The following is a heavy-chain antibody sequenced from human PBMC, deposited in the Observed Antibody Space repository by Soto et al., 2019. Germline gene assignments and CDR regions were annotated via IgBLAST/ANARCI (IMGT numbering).Heavy chain of an antibody. CDR3: ARLYGSVSTYDY. J-gene: IGHJ4*02. V-gene: IGHV3-7*01. Sequence: GVSLRLSCGASGFVFSSHWMTWVRHNPGKGLEWVADINPDGSDKNYVDSVRGRFTISRDNAEYSVYLQMSSLRAEDTAVYYCARLYGSVSTYDYWGQVT. D-gene: IGHD6-25*01. CDR2: INPDGSDK. CDR1: GFVFSSHW.